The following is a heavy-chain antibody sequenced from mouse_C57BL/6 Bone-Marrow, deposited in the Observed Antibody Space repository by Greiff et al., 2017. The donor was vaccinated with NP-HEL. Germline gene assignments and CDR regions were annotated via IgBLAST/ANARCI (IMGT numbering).Heavy chain of an antibody. V-gene: IGHV1-4*01. J-gene: IGHJ4*01. D-gene: IGHD2-1*01. CDR3: ARGALPLYAMDY. Sequence: QVQLQQSGAELARPGASVKMSCKASGYTFTSYTMHWVKQRPGQGLEWIGYINPSSGYTKYNQKFKDKATLTADKSSSTAYMQLSSLTSEDSAVYYCARGALPLYAMDYWGQGTSVTVSS. CDR2: INPSSGYT. CDR1: GYTFTSYT.